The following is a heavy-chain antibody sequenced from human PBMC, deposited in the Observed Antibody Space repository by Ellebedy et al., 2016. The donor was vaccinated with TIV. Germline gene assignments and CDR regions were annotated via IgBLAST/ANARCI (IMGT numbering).Heavy chain of an antibody. Sequence: GESLKISCKGSGYSFTSYWIGWVRQMPGKGLEWMGIIYPDDSDSRYSPSFLGQVTISADKSISTTYLQWSSLKASDTAMYYCARQIAYCGGDCYLQDVFHIWGQGTMVTVSS. V-gene: IGHV5-51*01. D-gene: IGHD2-21*02. CDR2: IYPDDSDS. CDR3: ARQIAYCGGDCYLQDVFHI. J-gene: IGHJ3*02. CDR1: GYSFTSYW.